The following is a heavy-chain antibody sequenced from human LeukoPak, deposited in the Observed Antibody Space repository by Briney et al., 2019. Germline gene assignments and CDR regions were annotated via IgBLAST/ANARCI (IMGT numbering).Heavy chain of an antibody. Sequence: GGSLKLSCAASGFTFSIYALSWVRQAPGKGWGGVSGISGSGGSTYYGDSVKGHFTISRDNSKNMVYLQMNSLRAEDTAVYYCAKYGSAWYLDYWGQGTLVTVSS. CDR1: GFTFSIYA. CDR3: AKYGSAWYLDY. CDR2: ISGSGGST. D-gene: IGHD6-19*01. J-gene: IGHJ4*02. V-gene: IGHV3-23*01.